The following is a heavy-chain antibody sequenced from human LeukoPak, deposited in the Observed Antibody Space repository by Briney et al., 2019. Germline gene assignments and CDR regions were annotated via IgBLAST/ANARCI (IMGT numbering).Heavy chain of an antibody. CDR3: ARGMIVGNNGYYFDY. D-gene: IGHD3-22*01. Sequence: GRSLRLSCAASGFTFSSYGMHWVRQAPGKGLEWVAVIWYDGSNKYYADSVKGRFTISRDNSKNTLYLQMNSLRAEDTAVYYCARGMIVGNNGYYFDYWGQGTLVTVSS. J-gene: IGHJ4*02. V-gene: IGHV3-33*01. CDR2: IWYDGSNK. CDR1: GFTFSSYG.